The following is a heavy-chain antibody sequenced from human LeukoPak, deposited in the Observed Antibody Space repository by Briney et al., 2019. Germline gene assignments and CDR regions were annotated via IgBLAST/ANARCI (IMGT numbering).Heavy chain of an antibody. CDR1: GGSISSYY. J-gene: IGHJ4*02. D-gene: IGHD6-19*01. V-gene: IGHV4-59*01. CDR3: GVRAVAGTGGIDY. Sequence: SETLSLTCTVSGGSISSYYWSWIRQPPGKGLEWIGYIYYSGSTNYNPSLKSRVTISVDTSKNQFSLKLSSVTAADTAVYCCGVRAVAGTGGIDYWGQGTLVTVSS. CDR2: IYYSGST.